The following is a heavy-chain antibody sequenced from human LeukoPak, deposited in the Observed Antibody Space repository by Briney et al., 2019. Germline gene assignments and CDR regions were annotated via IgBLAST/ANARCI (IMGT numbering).Heavy chain of an antibody. J-gene: IGHJ4*02. D-gene: IGHD3-10*01. CDR3: ARDRPHYGSGSYFDY. V-gene: IGHV1-69*13. CDR2: IIPIFGTA. Sequence: GASVKVSCKASGYTFTSYAISWVRQAPGQGLEWMGGIIPIFGTANYAQKFQGRVTITADESTSTAYMELSSLRSEDTAVYYCARDRPHYGSGSYFDYWGQGTLVTVSS. CDR1: GYTFTSYA.